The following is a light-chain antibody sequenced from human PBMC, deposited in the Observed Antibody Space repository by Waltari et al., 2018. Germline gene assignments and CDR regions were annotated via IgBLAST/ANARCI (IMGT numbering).Light chain of an antibody. CDR3: QQYNNWPPYT. V-gene: IGKV3-15*01. Sequence: EIVMTQSPATLSVSPGERATHSCRSSQSVSRNLAWPKHNPGQAPRLLIYGPSARATGVPARFSGSGSGTEFTLTISSLQSEDFAVYYCQQYNNWPPYTFGQGTKLELK. CDR2: GPS. J-gene: IGKJ2*01. CDR1: QSVSRN.